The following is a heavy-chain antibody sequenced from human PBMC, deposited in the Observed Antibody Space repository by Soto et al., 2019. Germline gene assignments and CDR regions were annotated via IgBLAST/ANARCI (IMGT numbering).Heavy chain of an antibody. CDR3: ASSLGSGSYYNPPGY. V-gene: IGHV4-4*07. D-gene: IGHD3-10*01. Sequence: SETLSLTCTVSGGSISSYYWCWIRQPAGKGLEWIGRIYTSGSTNYNPSLKSRVTMSVDTSKNQFSLKLSSVTAADTAVYYCASSLGSGSYYNPPGYWGQGTLVTVSS. CDR1: GGSISSYY. CDR2: IYTSGST. J-gene: IGHJ4*02.